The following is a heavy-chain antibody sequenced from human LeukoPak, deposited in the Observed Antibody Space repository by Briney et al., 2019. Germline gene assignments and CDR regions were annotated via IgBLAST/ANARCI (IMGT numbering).Heavy chain of an antibody. D-gene: IGHD3-10*01. Sequence: GGSLRLSCAASGFTFNTYAMSWVRQAPGKGLEWVSAMSGSGGRTYYADSVKGRFTISRDNSKNTLYLQMNSLRAEDTAVYYCAKCTMTMVRTPADYWGQGTLVTVSS. CDR2: MSGSGGRT. V-gene: IGHV3-23*01. CDR1: GFTFNTYA. CDR3: AKCTMTMVRTPADY. J-gene: IGHJ4*02.